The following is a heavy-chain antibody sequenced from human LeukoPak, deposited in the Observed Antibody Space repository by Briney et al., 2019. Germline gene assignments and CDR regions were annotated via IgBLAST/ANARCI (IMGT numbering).Heavy chain of an antibody. D-gene: IGHD1-1*01. CDR2: IYSGGTV. CDR1: GFTVSSNH. Sequence: GGSLRLSCAASGFTVSSNHMSWVRQAPGKGQEWVSVIYSGGTVYYSDSVKGRFTISRDNSKNTLYLQMNSLRADDTAVYYCARDRGGNWVDALEIWGQGTMVTVSS. V-gene: IGHV3-66*01. J-gene: IGHJ3*02. CDR3: ARDRGGNWVDALEI.